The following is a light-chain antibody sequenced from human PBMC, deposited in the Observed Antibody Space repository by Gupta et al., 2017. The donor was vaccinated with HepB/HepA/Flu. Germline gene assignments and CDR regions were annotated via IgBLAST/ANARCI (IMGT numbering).Light chain of an antibody. CDR1: QSISSS. CDR2: DAT. Sequence: DIQMTQSPSSLSASVGDRVTITCRASQSISSSLNWYQQRPGKAPKLLIYDATTVQSGVPSRFSGSGSGTXFSLSIXRRQPEDFVTYYCQQNDRTPKTFGXGTRVEVK. J-gene: IGKJ1*01. CDR3: QQNDRTPKT. V-gene: IGKV1-39*01.